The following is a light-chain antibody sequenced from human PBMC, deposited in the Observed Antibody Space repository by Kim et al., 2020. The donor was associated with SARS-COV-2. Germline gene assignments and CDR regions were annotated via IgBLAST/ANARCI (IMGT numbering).Light chain of an antibody. J-gene: IGKJ1*01. CDR1: QSVTRNY. V-gene: IGKV3-20*01. CDR2: SAS. CDR3: HHYGSSSGT. Sequence: EIVLTQSPGTLSLSPGNRATLSCRASQSVTRNYLAWYQQKAGQAPRLLIHSASSRATGIPDRISGSGSGTDFTLTISRLEPEDFAVYYCHHYGSSSGTFSPGTKVDIK.